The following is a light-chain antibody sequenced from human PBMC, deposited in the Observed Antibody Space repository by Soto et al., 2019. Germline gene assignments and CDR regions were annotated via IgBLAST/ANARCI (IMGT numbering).Light chain of an antibody. CDR2: SPS. CDR1: QSISSTS. CDR3: QQYHGSLLT. V-gene: IGKV3-20*01. J-gene: IGKJ3*01. Sequence: EIGLTQAPGTLSLSPGERATLSCRASQSISSTSLAWYQQKPGQAPRLLIHSPSSRASGLPARFSGSGSGTDFSLMIGRLEPEAFAVYYCQQYHGSLLTFGPGTKVDIK.